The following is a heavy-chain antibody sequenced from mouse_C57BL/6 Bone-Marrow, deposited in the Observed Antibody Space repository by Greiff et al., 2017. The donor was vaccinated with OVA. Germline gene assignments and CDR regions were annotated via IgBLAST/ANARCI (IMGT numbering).Heavy chain of an antibody. CDR1: GFSFNTYA. Sequence: EVMLVESGGGLVQPKGSLKLSCAASGFSFNTYAMNWVRQAPGKGLEWVARIRSKSNNYATYYADSVKDRFTISRDDSESMLYLQMNNLKTEDTAMYYCVREENYYGSSQPYYAMDYWGQGTSVTVSS. J-gene: IGHJ4*01. V-gene: IGHV10-1*01. CDR2: IRSKSNNYAT. CDR3: VREENYYGSSQPYYAMDY. D-gene: IGHD1-1*01.